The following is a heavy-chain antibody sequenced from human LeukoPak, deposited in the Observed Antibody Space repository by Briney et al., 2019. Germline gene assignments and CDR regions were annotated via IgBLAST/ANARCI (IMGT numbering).Heavy chain of an antibody. D-gene: IGHD3-9*01. CDR2: ISGGSSYI. V-gene: IGHV3-21*01. J-gene: IGHJ6*02. CDR3: ARASANYDILTDYYHYSGLDV. CDR1: RFTFSSYS. Sequence: QPGGSLRLSRAASRFTFSSYSMHWVRQAPGKGLEWVSSISGGSSYIYYADSVKGRFTISRDNAKNSLYLQMNSLSAEDTAVYYCARASANYDILTDYYHYSGLDVWGQGTTVTVSS.